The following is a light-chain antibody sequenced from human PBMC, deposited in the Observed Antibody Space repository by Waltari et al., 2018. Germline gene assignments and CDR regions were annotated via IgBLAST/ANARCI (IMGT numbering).Light chain of an antibody. V-gene: IGKV3-20*01. CDR1: PGVSSSS. Sequence: EIVLTQSPGTLSLSPGERATLSCRASPGVSSSSLAWYQRKPGQAPGLLIYGASSRATGIPDRFSGSGSGTDFTLTISRLEPEDFAVYYCQQYGSSPLTFGPGTKVDIK. J-gene: IGKJ3*01. CDR3: QQYGSSPLT. CDR2: GAS.